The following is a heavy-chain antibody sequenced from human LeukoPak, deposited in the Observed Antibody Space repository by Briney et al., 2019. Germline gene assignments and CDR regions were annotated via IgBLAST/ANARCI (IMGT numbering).Heavy chain of an antibody. J-gene: IGHJ4*02. D-gene: IGHD3-9*01. Sequence: GGSLRLSCAASGFTFDDYAMHWVRQAPGKGLEWVSGISWNRGSIGYADSVKGRFTISRDNAKNSLYLQLNSLRAEDTAVYYCARDRVTIFWGGEDPYFDYWGQGTLVTVSS. CDR3: ARDRVTIFWGGEDPYFDY. CDR2: ISWNRGSI. CDR1: GFTFDDYA. V-gene: IGHV3-9*01.